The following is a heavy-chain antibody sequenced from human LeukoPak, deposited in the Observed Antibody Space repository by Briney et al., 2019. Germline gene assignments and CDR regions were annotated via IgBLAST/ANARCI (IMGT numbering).Heavy chain of an antibody. J-gene: IGHJ4*02. CDR1: GFTFSSYA. CDR2: IGTGGDDR. D-gene: IGHD6-6*01. Sequence: GGSLRFSCAASGFTFSSYAMSWVRQAPGKGLEWVSSIGTGGDDRYYADSVTGRFVISRDNSKNTVYLQMNSLRAEDTAIYYCAKNLPGRPFDYWGQGALVTVSS. CDR3: AKNLPGRPFDY. V-gene: IGHV3-23*01.